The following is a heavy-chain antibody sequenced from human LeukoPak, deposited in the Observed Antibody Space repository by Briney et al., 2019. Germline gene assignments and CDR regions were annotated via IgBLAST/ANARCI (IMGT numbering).Heavy chain of an antibody. Sequence: PSETLSLTCTVSGGSTSSSSYYWGWIRQPPGKGLEWIGSIYYSGSTYYNPSLKSRVTISVDTSKNQFSLKLSSVTAADTAVYYCARPMGSGWYDWGQGTLVTVSS. J-gene: IGHJ4*02. CDR3: ARPMGSGWYD. V-gene: IGHV4-39*01. D-gene: IGHD6-19*01. CDR2: IYYSGST. CDR1: GGSTSSSSYY.